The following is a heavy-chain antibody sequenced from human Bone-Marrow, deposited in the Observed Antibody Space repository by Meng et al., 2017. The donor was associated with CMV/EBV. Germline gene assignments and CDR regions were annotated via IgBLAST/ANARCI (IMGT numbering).Heavy chain of an antibody. CDR2: ISAYNGNT. CDR1: GYTFTSYG. CDR3: ARVMSRGFPRYCSSTSCDKRGMDV. V-gene: IGHV1-18*01. D-gene: IGHD2-2*02. Sequence: ASVKVSCKASGYTFTSYGISWVRQAPGQGLEWMGWISAYNGNTNYAQKLQGRVTMTTDTSTSTAYMELRSLRSDDTAVYYCARVMSRGFPRYCSSTSCDKRGMDVWGQGPTVTVSS. J-gene: IGHJ6*02.